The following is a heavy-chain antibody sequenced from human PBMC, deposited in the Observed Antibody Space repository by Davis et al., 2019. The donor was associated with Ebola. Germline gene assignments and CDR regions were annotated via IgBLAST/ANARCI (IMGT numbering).Heavy chain of an antibody. CDR1: GGSFSGYY. CDR2: INHSGST. CDR3: ARHLGYSIFDY. Sequence: SETLSLTCAVYGGSFSGYYWSWIRQPPGKGLEWIGEINHSGSTNYNPSLKSRVTISVDTSKNQFSLKLSSVTAADTAVYYCARHLGYSIFDYWGQGTLVTVSS. V-gene: IGHV4-34*01. D-gene: IGHD6-13*01. J-gene: IGHJ4*02.